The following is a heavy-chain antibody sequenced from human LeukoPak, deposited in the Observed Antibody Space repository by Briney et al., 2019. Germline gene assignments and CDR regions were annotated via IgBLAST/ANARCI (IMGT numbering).Heavy chain of an antibody. J-gene: IGHJ4*02. V-gene: IGHV3-66*01. CDR1: GFTVSSNY. CDR2: IYSDGST. Sequence: GGSLRLSCAASGFTVSSNYMSWVRQAPGKGLEWVSLIYSDGSTYYADSVKGRFTISRDSSKNTLSLQMSSLRAEDTAVYYCARGYNDKSVFDSWGQGTLVTVSS. D-gene: IGHD3-22*01. CDR3: ARGYNDKSVFDS.